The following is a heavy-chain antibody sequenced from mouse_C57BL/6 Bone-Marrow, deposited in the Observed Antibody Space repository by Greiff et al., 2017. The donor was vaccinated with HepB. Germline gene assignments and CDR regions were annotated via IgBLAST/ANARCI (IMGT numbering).Heavy chain of an antibody. Sequence: VQLQQSGAELVKPGASVKMSCKASGYTFTTYPIEWMKQNHGKSLEWIGNFHPYNDDTKYNEKFKGKATLTVEKSSSTVYLELSRLTSDDSAVYSCARPHYDGSSWYFDYWGQGTTVTVSS. CDR1: GYTFTTYP. CDR2: FHPYNDDT. V-gene: IGHV1-47*01. D-gene: IGHD1-1*01. CDR3: ARPHYDGSSWYFDY. J-gene: IGHJ2*01.